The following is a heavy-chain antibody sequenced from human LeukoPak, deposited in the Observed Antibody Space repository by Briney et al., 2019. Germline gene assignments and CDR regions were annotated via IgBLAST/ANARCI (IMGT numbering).Heavy chain of an antibody. V-gene: IGHV3-15*04. CDR2: IESKTDGGTT. Sequence: GGSLRLSCAASGFSFSDAWVSWVRQIPGKGLEWVGRIESKTDGGTTDHAAPVKGRFTISRDDSKNTLYLQMNSLKTEDTAVYYCTTDRGSSSSVFHSNYFDYWGQGTLVTVSS. J-gene: IGHJ4*02. CDR1: GFSFSDAW. D-gene: IGHD6-6*01. CDR3: TTDRGSSSSVFHSNYFDY.